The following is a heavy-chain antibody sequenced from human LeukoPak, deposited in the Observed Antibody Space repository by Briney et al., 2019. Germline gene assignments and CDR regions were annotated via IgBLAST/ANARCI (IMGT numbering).Heavy chain of an antibody. CDR3: ARAHYYDSSGLDF. Sequence: GGSLRLSCVASGFTFSRHGMNWVRQAPGKGLEWVSGISPSGDIKYYVDSVKGRFTISRDNAKNSLYLQMNSLRAEDTAVYYCARAHYYDSSGLDFWGQGTLVTVSS. CDR2: ISPSGDIK. V-gene: IGHV3-21*01. J-gene: IGHJ4*02. CDR1: GFTFSRHG. D-gene: IGHD3-22*01.